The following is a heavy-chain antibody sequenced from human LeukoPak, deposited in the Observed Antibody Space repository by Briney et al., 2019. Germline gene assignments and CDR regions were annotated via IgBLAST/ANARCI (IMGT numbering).Heavy chain of an antibody. CDR1: GFTFSSYE. CDR2: ISSSGSTI. V-gene: IGHV3-48*03. Sequence: GGSLRLSCAASGFTFSSYEMSWVRQAPGKGLEWVSYISSSGSTIYYADSVKGRFTISRDNAKNSLYLQMNSLRAEDTAVYYCAREATVVAGTFYYYMDVWGKGTTVTVSS. CDR3: AREATVVAGTFYYYMDV. D-gene: IGHD6-19*01. J-gene: IGHJ6*03.